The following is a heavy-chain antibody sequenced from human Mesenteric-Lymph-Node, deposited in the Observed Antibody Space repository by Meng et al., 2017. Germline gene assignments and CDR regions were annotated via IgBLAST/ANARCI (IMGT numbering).Heavy chain of an antibody. CDR1: GGSISSGSYY. CDR2: IYYSGST. CDR3: ARDGAHVDTAMVFDY. V-gene: IGHV4-61*01. J-gene: IGHJ4*02. D-gene: IGHD5-18*01. Sequence: GSLRLSCTVSGGSISSGSYYWSWIRQPPGKGLEWIGYIYYSGSTNYNPSLKSRVTISVDTSKNQFSLKLSSVTAADTAVYYCARDGAHVDTAMVFDYWGQGTLVTVSS.